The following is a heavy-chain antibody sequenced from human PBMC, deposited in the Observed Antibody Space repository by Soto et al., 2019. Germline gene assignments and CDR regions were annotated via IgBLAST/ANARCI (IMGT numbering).Heavy chain of an antibody. CDR3: ASDDTTGLFDF. CDR1: TGSMRTYY. Sequence: QVQLQESGPGLVRPAETLSLTCSVSTGSMRTYYWTWIRQSPGKGLEWIGQISHTGRTKYNPSLESRVTISVDTSRKQFSLKLTSVTAADTALYYCASDDTTGLFDFWGQGTLVTVSS. D-gene: IGHD4-17*01. J-gene: IGHJ4*02. V-gene: IGHV4-59*01. CDR2: ISHTGRT.